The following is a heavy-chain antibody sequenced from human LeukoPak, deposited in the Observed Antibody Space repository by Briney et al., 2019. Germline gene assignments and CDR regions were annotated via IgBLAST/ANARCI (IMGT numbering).Heavy chain of an antibody. Sequence: SSETLSLTCTVSGGSVTGYYWSWIRQPPGKGLEWIAYIYYSGHTNYNPSLKSRVTISVDTPKNQFSLKLRSVTAADTAVYYCARHNQGGSGYYDYWGRGTLVTVSS. CDR3: ARHNQGGSGYYDY. V-gene: IGHV4-59*08. CDR2: IYYSGHT. CDR1: GGSVTGYY. D-gene: IGHD2-15*01. J-gene: IGHJ4*02.